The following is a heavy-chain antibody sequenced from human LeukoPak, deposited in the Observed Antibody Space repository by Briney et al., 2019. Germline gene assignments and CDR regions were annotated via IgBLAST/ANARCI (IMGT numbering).Heavy chain of an antibody. V-gene: IGHV4-38-2*02. Sequence: SETLSLICTVSGYSISSGYYWSWIRQPPGKGLEWIGEINHSGSTNYNPSLKSRVTISVDTSKNQFSLKLSSVTAADTAVYYCARRRSSGCYRTWGQGTLVTVSS. J-gene: IGHJ5*02. D-gene: IGHD6-19*01. CDR1: GYSISSGYY. CDR2: INHSGST. CDR3: ARRRSSGCYRT.